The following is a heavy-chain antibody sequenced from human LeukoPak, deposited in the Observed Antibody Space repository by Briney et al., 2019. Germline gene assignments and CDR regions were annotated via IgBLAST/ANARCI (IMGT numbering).Heavy chain of an antibody. J-gene: IGHJ3*02. V-gene: IGHV1-46*01. CDR1: GYTFTRYY. D-gene: IGHD3-22*01. CDR3: AGYDSSGYSDAFDI. Sequence: ASVKVSCKASGYTFTRYYMHWVRQAPGQGLEWMGIINPSGGSTSYAQKFQGRVTMTRDMSTSTVYMELSSLRSDDTAVYYCAGYDSSGYSDAFDIWGQGTMVTVSS. CDR2: INPSGGST.